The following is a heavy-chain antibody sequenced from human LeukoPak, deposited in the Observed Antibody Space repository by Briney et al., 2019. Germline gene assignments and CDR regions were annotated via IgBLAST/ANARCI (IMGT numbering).Heavy chain of an antibody. CDR2: ISSSSSTI. D-gene: IGHD6-13*01. CDR3: AREREAAAVYFDY. V-gene: IGHV3-48*02. Sequence: SYISSSSSTIYYADSVKGRFTISRDNAKNSLYLQMNSLRDEDTAVYYCAREREAAAVYFDYWGQGTLVTVSS. J-gene: IGHJ4*02.